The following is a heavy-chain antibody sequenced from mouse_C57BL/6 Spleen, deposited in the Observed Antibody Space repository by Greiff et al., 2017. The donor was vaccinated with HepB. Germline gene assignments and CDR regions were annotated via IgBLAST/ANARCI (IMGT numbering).Heavy chain of an antibody. Sequence: EVKLMESGGGLVQPGGSLSLSCAASGFTFTDYYMSWVRQPPGKALEWLGFIRNKANGYTTEYSASVKGRFTISRDNSQSILYLQMNALRAEDSATYYCARYPSGTLLDYWGQGTTLTVSS. CDR1: GFTFTDYY. D-gene: IGHD4-1*01. V-gene: IGHV7-3*01. CDR2: IRNKANGYTT. CDR3: ARYPSGTLLDY. J-gene: IGHJ2*01.